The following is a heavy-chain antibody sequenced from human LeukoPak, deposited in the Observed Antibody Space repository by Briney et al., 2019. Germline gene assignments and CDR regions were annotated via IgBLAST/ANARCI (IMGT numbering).Heavy chain of an antibody. CDR3: ARDGYFDC. CDR2: ISAHNGNI. Sequence: ASVKVSCKASGYTFTSYGISWVRQAPGQGLEWMGWISAHNGNINYAQKLQGRVTMTEDTSTNTAYMELRSLTSDDTAVYYCARDGYFDCWGQGTLVTVSS. J-gene: IGHJ4*02. CDR1: GYTFTSYG. V-gene: IGHV1-18*01.